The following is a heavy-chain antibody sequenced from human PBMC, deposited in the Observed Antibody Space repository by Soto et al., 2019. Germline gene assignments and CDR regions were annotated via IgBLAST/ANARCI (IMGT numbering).Heavy chain of an antibody. V-gene: IGHV1-3*01. CDR2: INAGNGNT. D-gene: IGHD6-13*01. J-gene: IGHJ6*02. CDR1: GYTFISYA. Sequence: ASVKGSCKASGYTFISYAMNWVRQAPGQRLEWMGWINAGNGNTKYSQKFQGRVTITRDTSARTAYMELSSLRSEDTAVYYCASHSLLATEPYGMDVWGQGTTVTVSS. CDR3: ASHSLLATEPYGMDV.